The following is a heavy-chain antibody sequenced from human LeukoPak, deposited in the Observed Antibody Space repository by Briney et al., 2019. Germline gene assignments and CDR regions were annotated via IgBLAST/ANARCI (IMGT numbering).Heavy chain of an antibody. CDR3: ARQKYSSSWYVWFDP. Sequence: GESLKISCTGSGNSFADYWVAWVRQMPGQGLESMGIIYPRDSDTRYSPYFQGQVTMSVDKSINTAYLEWSGLKASDTAMYYCARQKYSSSWYVWFDPWGQGTLVTVSS. CDR1: GNSFADYW. V-gene: IGHV5-51*01. D-gene: IGHD6-13*01. J-gene: IGHJ5*02. CDR2: IYPRDSDT.